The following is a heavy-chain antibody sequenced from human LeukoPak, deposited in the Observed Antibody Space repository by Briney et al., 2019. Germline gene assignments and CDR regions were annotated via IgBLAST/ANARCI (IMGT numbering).Heavy chain of an antibody. CDR1: GFTFSSYS. Sequence: GGSLRLSCAASGFTFSSYSMNWVRQAPGKGLEWVSYISSSSSTIYYADSVKGRFTISRDNAKNSLYLQMNSLRDEDTAVYYCARSGIAAAGTLWWFDPWGQGTLVTVSS. D-gene: IGHD6-13*01. V-gene: IGHV3-48*02. CDR2: ISSSSSTI. CDR3: ARSGIAAAGTLWWFDP. J-gene: IGHJ5*02.